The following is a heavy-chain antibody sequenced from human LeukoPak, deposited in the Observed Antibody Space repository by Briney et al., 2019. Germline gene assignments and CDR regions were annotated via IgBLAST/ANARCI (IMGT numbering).Heavy chain of an antibody. Sequence: GGSLRLSCSVSGFEFSRYVIHWIRQAPGKGLEWVAAMSHDGVKAYYGDSVEGRFTTSRDNFANVAFLQMDSLRLEDTATYFCARSRTGWLIADYFHFWGQGIMVIVSS. D-gene: IGHD5-12*01. CDR3: ARSRTGWLIADYFHF. V-gene: IGHV3-30*03. J-gene: IGHJ4*02. CDR1: GFEFSRYV. CDR2: MSHDGVKA.